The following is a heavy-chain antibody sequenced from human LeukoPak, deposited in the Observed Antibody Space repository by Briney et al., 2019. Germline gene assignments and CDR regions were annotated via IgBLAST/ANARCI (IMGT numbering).Heavy chain of an antibody. Sequence: ASVKVSCKASGYTFTSYDINWVRQAPGQGLEWMGWMNPNSGNTGYAQKFQGRVTMTRNTSISTAYMELSSLRSEDTAVYYCARGLRGAGKNWFDPWGQGTLVTVSS. V-gene: IGHV1-8*01. J-gene: IGHJ5*02. CDR2: MNPNSGNT. CDR3: ARGLRGAGKNWFDP. D-gene: IGHD3-10*01. CDR1: GYTFTSYD.